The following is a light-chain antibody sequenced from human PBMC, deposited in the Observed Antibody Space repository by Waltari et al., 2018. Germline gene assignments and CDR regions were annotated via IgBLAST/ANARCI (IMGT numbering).Light chain of an antibody. CDR3: QVWDTSIDLSV. V-gene: IGLV3-21*04. CDR2: YES. Sequence: SYVLTQAPSVSVAPGETARITCGGNNIADKNVHWVQQEPGQAPVLVIFYESERPSGIPGRFFGSNSGNTATLTISRAEAGDEADYYCQVWDTSIDLSVFGTGTKVTVL. J-gene: IGLJ1*01. CDR1: NIADKN.